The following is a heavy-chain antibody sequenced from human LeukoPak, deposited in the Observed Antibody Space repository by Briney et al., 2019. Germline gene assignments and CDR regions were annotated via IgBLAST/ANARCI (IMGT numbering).Heavy chain of an antibody. CDR2: VYNSGDT. CDR1: GFTFWNYW. Sequence: GSLRLSCAASGFTFWNYWMSWIRQSPGKGLEWVGYVYNSGDTGKDPSLKSRVTILLDTSKNQCSLKLTSVSAADTAVYYCARLKLGAYFDLWGRGTLVTVSS. V-gene: IGHV4-59*08. J-gene: IGHJ2*01. D-gene: IGHD3-16*01. CDR3: ARLKLGAYFDL.